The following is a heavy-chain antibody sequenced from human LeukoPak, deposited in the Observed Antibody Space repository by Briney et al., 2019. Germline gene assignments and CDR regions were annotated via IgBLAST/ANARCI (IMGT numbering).Heavy chain of an antibody. D-gene: IGHD3-9*01. Sequence: SETLSLTCAVYGGSFSGYYWSWIRQPPGKGLEWIGEINHSGSTNYNPSLKSRVTISVDTSKNQFSLKLSPVTAADTAVYYCASPLNFDWFLSVWGQGTTVTVSS. J-gene: IGHJ6*02. CDR1: GGSFSGYY. CDR3: ASPLNFDWFLSV. CDR2: INHSGST. V-gene: IGHV4-34*01.